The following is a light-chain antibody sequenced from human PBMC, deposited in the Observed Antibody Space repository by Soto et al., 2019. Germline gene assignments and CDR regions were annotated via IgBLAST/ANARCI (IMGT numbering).Light chain of an antibody. CDR1: SSDVGNYDR. Sequence: QSALTQPPSVSGSPGQSVTIYCTGTSSDVGNYDRVSWYQQPPGTAPKLMIYEVTNRPSGVPDRFSGSKSGNTASLTISGLQAEDESDYYCSLYTSSSTLVFGGGT. CDR2: EVT. CDR3: SLYTSSSTLV. V-gene: IGLV2-18*01. J-gene: IGLJ2*01.